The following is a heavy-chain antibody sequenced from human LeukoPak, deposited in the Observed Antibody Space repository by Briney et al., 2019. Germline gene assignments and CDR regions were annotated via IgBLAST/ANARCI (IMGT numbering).Heavy chain of an antibody. CDR2: INPNSGGT. J-gene: IGHJ4*02. CDR3: ARASYYDILTGYSGILDY. V-gene: IGHV1-2*02. CDR1: GYTFTSYD. Sequence: ASVKVSCKASGYTFTSYDINWVRQATGQGLEWMGWINPNSGGTNYAQKFQGRVTMTRDTSISTAYMELSRLRSDHTAVYYCARASYYDILTGYSGILDYWGQGTLVTVSS. D-gene: IGHD3-9*01.